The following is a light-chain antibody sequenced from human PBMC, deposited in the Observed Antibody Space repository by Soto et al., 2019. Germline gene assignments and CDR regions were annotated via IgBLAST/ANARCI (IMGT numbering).Light chain of an antibody. CDR2: DAS. CDR3: QRYGSSAWT. Sequence: EIVLTQSPGTLSLSPGESAAVSCRASQSVGSNYLAWYQQRPGQAPRLLIYDASSRATGIPDRFSGSGSGTDFSLTIGRLETEGFAVYYCQRYGSSAWTVGQGAKVDLK. CDR1: QSVGSNY. V-gene: IGKV3-20*01. J-gene: IGKJ1*01.